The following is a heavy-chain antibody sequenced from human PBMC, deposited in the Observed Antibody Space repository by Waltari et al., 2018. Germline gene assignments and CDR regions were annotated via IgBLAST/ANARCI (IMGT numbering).Heavy chain of an antibody. CDR3: ARPGDAFDI. CDR2: IYHSGST. V-gene: IGHV4-38-2*01. J-gene: IGHJ3*02. Sequence: QVQLQESGPGLVKPSETLSLTCAVSGYSISSGYYWGWIRQPPGKGLEWIGSIYHSGSTNYNPSLKGRVTIAVDTSKNQFALKLSSVTAADTAVYYCARPGDAFDIWGQGTMVTVSS. D-gene: IGHD1-1*01. CDR1: GYSISSGYY.